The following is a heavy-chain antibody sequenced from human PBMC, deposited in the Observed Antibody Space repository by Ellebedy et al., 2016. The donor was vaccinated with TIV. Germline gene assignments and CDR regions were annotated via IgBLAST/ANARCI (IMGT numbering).Heavy chain of an antibody. CDR2: IGGSDAIT. CDR3: AKGDGTNRYVDY. V-gene: IGHV3-23*01. CDR1: GFTFSSCA. D-gene: IGHD2-2*01. Sequence: PGGSLRLSCAASGFTFSSCAMNWVRQAPGKGLEWVSVIGGSDAITYYADYVKGRFTISRDNSKSTLFLQMNSLRAEDTAVYYCAKGDGTNRYVDYWGQGTLVTVSS. J-gene: IGHJ4*02.